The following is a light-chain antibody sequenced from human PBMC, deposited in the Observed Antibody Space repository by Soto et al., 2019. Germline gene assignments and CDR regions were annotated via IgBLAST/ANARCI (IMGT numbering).Light chain of an antibody. V-gene: IGKV3-15*01. CDR3: QHYNYWPPKT. CDR2: DTS. CDR1: QGIGST. J-gene: IGKJ1*01. Sequence: EIIMTQSPATLSVSPGEGATLSCRASQGIGSTLAWYQHKPGQTPRLLIYDTSTRATGVPARFSGSGSGTDFTLTISSLQSEDFAVYYCQHYNYWPPKTCGQGTKVDIK.